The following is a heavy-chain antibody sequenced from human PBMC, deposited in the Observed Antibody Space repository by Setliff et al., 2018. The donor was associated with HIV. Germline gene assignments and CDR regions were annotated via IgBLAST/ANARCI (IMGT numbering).Heavy chain of an antibody. V-gene: IGHV4-39*02. CDR2: SYYSSRT. CDR3: GRLETGPATSAYGPFNS. J-gene: IGHJ4*02. D-gene: IGHD4-17*01. CDR1: DASISTSNFL. Sequence: ETLSLTCTVSDASISTSNFLWGWIRQSPGKGLEWIGSSYYSSRTYYNPSLKNRVTISADTSKNHLSLKLTSLAAADTAVYYCGRLETGPATSAYGPFNSWGQGKMVTVSS.